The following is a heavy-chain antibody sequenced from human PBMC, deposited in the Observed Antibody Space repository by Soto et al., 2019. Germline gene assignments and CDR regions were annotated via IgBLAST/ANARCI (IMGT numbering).Heavy chain of an antibody. V-gene: IGHV4-30-4*01. Sequence: SETLSLTCTVSGGSISGGVHSWSWIRQPPGKGLEWIGYVYYSGSTYYNPSLQSRLTMSVDTSKNQFSLKLSSVTAADTAVYYCARRHSSGWDGAFNIWGQGTMVTVSS. J-gene: IGHJ3*02. D-gene: IGHD6-19*01. CDR1: GGSISGGVHS. CDR3: ARRHSSGWDGAFNI. CDR2: VYYSGST.